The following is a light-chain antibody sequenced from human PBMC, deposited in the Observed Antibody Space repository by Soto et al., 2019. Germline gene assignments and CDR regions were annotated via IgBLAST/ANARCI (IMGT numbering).Light chain of an antibody. CDR3: QQYNNWWT. CDR1: QSVSSS. J-gene: IGKJ1*01. V-gene: IGKV3-15*01. Sequence: EIVMTQSPATLSVSPGERATLSCRASQSVSSSLAWYQQKPGLAPRLLIYGASTRATGIPARFSGSGSGTEFTLTISSLQSEDFAVYYCQQYNNWWTFGQGTKVEIK. CDR2: GAS.